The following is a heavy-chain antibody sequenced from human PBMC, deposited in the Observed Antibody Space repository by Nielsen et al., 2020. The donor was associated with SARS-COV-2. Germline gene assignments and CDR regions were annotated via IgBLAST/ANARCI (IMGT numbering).Heavy chain of an antibody. D-gene: IGHD1-7*01. CDR1: GYTFTSYA. J-gene: IGHJ5*02. CDR3: ATGSPRLELRYNWFDP. V-gene: IGHV1-3*01. CDR2: INAGNGNT. Sequence: ASVKVSCKASGYTFTSYAMHWVRQAPGQRLEWMGWINAGNGNTKYSQKFQGRVTITRDTSASTAYMELSSLRSEDTAVYYCATGSPRLELRYNWFDPWGQGTLVTASS.